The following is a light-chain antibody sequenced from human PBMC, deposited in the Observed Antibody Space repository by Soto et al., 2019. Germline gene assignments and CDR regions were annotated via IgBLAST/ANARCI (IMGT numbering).Light chain of an antibody. CDR1: HYITSSY. CDR3: QHCEGSRVYT. Sequence: EIVLTQSPGTLSLSPGERATLSCRASHYITSSYLAWYQQKPGQAPRLLIYAASSGATGIPARFSGSGSGTDFTLTIARLEPEDSAVYYCQHCEGSRVYTFGQGTRLEIK. V-gene: IGKV3-20*01. J-gene: IGKJ2*01. CDR2: AAS.